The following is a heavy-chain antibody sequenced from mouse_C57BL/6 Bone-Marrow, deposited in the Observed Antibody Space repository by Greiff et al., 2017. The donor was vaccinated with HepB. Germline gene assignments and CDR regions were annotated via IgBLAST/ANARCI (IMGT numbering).Heavy chain of an antibody. D-gene: IGHD2-5*01. CDR3: ARAYYSNPYYFDY. CDR1: GYTFTSYW. V-gene: IGHV1-69*01. J-gene: IGHJ2*01. Sequence: VQLQQPGAELVMPGASVKLSCKASGYTFTSYWMHWVKQRPGQGLEWIGEIDPSDSYTNYNQKFKGNSTLTVDKSSSTAYMQLSSLTSEDSAVYYCARAYYSNPYYFDYWGQGTTLTVSS. CDR2: IDPSDSYT.